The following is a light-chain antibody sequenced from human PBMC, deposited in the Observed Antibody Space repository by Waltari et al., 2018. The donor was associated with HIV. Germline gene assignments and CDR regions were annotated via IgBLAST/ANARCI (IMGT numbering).Light chain of an antibody. J-gene: IGLJ2*01. CDR2: EVR. V-gene: IGLV2-14*01. CDR1: SSDVVGYNF. Sequence: QSALTQPASVSGSPGQSITISCTGTSSDVVGYNFVSWFQHHPGKAPKVMIYEVRNRPSGVSNRFSGSKSGNTAALTISGLQAEDEADYYCSSYTSSSTLVFGGGTKLTVL. CDR3: SSYTSSSTLV.